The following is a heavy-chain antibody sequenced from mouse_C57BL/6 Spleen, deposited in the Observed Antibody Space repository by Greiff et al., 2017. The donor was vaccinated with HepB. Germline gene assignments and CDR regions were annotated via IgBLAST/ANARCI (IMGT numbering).Heavy chain of an antibody. CDR2: IDPNSGGT. CDR1: GYTFTSYW. D-gene: IGHD1-1*01. Sequence: QVHVKQPGAELVKPGASVKLSCKASGYTFTSYWMHWVKQRPGRGLEWIGRIDPNSGGTKYNEKFKSKATLTVDKPSSTAYMQLSSLTSEDSAVYYCARNYGSRDYAMDYWGQGTSVTVSS. J-gene: IGHJ4*01. CDR3: ARNYGSRDYAMDY. V-gene: IGHV1-72*01.